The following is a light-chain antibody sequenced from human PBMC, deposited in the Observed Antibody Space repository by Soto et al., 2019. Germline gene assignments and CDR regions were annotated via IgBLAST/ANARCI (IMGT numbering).Light chain of an antibody. CDR1: QSVSYY. V-gene: IGKV3-20*01. CDR3: HQYGSSPQT. CDR2: DAS. J-gene: IGKJ1*01. Sequence: EVVLTQSPGTLSLSPGERATLSCRASQSVSYYLAWYQQKPGQAPRLLIYDASSRATGVPDRFSGSGSGTDFTLTISRLEPEDFAVYHCHQYGSSPQTFGQGTKVDIK.